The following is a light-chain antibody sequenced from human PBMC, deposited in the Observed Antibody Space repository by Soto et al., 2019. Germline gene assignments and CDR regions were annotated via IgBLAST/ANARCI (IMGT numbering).Light chain of an antibody. V-gene: IGKV1-5*03. Sequence: DIQMTQSPSTLSASVGDRVTITCRASQSISSWLAWYQQKPGKAPKLLIYKASSLESGVPSRFSGSGSGTEFTLTISSLQPDEFATYSCQQYNNYPWTFGQGTKVEIK. CDR2: KAS. CDR3: QQYNNYPWT. CDR1: QSISSW. J-gene: IGKJ1*01.